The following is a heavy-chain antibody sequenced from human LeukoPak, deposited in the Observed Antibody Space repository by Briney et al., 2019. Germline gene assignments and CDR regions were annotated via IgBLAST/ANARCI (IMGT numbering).Heavy chain of an antibody. D-gene: IGHD5-24*01. V-gene: IGHV4-39*01. CDR1: GGSISSSSYY. Sequence: SETLSLTCTVSGGSISSSSYYWGWIRQPPGKGLEWIGSIYYSGSTYYNPSLKSRVTISVDTSKYQFSLKLSSVTAADTAVYYCARLEMATITYWGQGTLVTVSS. CDR2: IYYSGST. CDR3: ARLEMATITY. J-gene: IGHJ4*02.